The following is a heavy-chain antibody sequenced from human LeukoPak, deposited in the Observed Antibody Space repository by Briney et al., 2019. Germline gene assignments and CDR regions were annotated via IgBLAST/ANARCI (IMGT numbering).Heavy chain of an antibody. CDR2: INPNSGGT. D-gene: IGHD2-2*01. Sequence: ASVKVSCKASGYTFTGYYMHWVRQAPGQGLEWMGWINPNSGGTNYAQKFQGRVTMTRDTSISTAYMELSRLRSDDTAVYYCARAQYCSSTSCYLDRNWFDPWGQGTLVTVSS. CDR3: ARAQYCSSTSCYLDRNWFDP. V-gene: IGHV1-2*02. J-gene: IGHJ5*02. CDR1: GYTFTGYY.